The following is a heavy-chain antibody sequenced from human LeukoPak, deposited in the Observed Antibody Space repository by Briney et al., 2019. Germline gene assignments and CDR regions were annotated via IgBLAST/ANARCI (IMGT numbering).Heavy chain of an antibody. CDR1: GFTYSSHW. V-gene: IGHV3-74*01. CDR3: ARARCSRTSCNTESDY. J-gene: IGHJ4*02. CDR2: ITSDGSST. Sequence: GGSLRLSCAASGFTYSSHWMHCVRQAPGEGLVWVARITSDGSSTASAHSVKGRFTITRDNTKNTLYLQMNNLRAEDTAVYYCARARCSRTSCNTESDYWGQGTLVTVSS. D-gene: IGHD2-2*01.